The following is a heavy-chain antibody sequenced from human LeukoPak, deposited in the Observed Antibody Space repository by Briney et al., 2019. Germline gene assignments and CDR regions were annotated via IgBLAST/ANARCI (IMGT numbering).Heavy chain of an antibody. CDR3: ASGVSGYSYGPFDY. V-gene: IGHV3-30-3*01. J-gene: IGHJ4*02. Sequence: PGGSLRLSCAASGFTFSRYAMHWVRQAPGKGLEWVAVTSYDGSNKYYADSVRGRFTISRDNSKNTLYLQMSSLRTEDTAVYFCASGVSGYSYGPFDYWGQGTLVTVSS. CDR2: TSYDGSNK. CDR1: GFTFSRYA. D-gene: IGHD5-18*01.